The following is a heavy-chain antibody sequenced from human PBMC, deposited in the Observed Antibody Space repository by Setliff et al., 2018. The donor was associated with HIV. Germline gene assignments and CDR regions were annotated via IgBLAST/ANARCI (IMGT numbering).Heavy chain of an antibody. J-gene: IGHJ5*02. D-gene: IGHD3-22*01. V-gene: IGHV1-69*10. CDR3: ARDQTWKAYYYDSSGGNCWSSASLPPAGWFDP. CDR1: GGTFSSYA. CDR2: IIPILGIA. Sequence: GASVKVSCKASGGTFSSYAISWVRQAPGQGLEWMGGIIPILGIANYAQKFQGRVTITADESTSTAYMELSSLRSEDTAVYYCARDQTWKAYYYDSSGGNCWSSASLPPAGWFDPWGQGTLVTVSS.